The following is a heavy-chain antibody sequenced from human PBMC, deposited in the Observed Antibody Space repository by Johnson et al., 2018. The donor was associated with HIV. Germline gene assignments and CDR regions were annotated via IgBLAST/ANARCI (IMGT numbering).Heavy chain of an antibody. CDR2: IRYDGSNK. CDR1: GFTVSSNY. J-gene: IGHJ3*02. V-gene: IGHV3-30*02. Sequence: QVQLVESGGGLVHPGGSLRLSCAASGFTVSSNYMSWVRQAPGKGLEWVAFIRYDGSNKYYADSVNGRFTISRDNSKNTLYLQMNSLRAEDTAVYYCARACRDGYTCDVFDIWGQGTLVTVSS. CDR3: ARACRDGYTCDVFDI. D-gene: IGHD5-24*01.